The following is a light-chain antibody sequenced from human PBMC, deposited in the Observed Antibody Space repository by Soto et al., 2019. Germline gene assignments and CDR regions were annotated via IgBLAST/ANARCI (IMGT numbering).Light chain of an antibody. CDR1: QDIGND. CDR3: LQHNSFPFT. J-gene: IGKJ3*01. V-gene: IGKV1-17*01. CDR2: ASS. Sequence: DIQMTQSPSSLSASVGDRVTITCRASQDIGNDLDWYQQKPGKAPKRLIYASSSLQSGAPAQFSGTGSGTEFTFTVSSLQPEDYATYYCLQHNSFPFTFGPGTKVDV.